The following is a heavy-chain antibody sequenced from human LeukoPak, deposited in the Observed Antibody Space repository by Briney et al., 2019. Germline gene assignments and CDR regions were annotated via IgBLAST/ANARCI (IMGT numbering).Heavy chain of an antibody. J-gene: IGHJ4*02. Sequence: ASVTVSCTASGYTFTGYHMHWVRQAPGQGLEWMGRINPNSGDANYAQKFQGRVTMTRDTSISTAYMELSRLRSDDTAVYYCARDYCSSTSCLFDYWGQGTLVTVSS. CDR2: INPNSGDA. D-gene: IGHD2-2*01. V-gene: IGHV1-2*06. CDR3: ARDYCSSTSCLFDY. CDR1: GYTFTGYH.